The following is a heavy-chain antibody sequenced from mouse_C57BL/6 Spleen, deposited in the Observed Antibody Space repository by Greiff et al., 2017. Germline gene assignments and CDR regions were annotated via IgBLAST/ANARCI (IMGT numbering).Heavy chain of an antibody. V-gene: IGHV1-55*01. CDR3: AREWDYYGSSSWFAY. D-gene: IGHD1-1*01. Sequence: QVQLQQPGAELVQPGASVKMSCKASGYTFTSYWITWVKQRPGQGLEWIGDIYPGSGSTNYNEKFKSKATLTVDTSSSTAYMQLSSLTSEDSAVYYCAREWDYYGSSSWFAYWGQGTLVTVSA. CDR1: GYTFTSYW. J-gene: IGHJ3*01. CDR2: IYPGSGST.